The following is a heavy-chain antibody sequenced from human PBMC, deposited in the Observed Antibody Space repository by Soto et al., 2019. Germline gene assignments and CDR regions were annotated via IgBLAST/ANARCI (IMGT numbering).Heavy chain of an antibody. V-gene: IGHV1-69*06. D-gene: IGHD3-3*01. CDR3: NRCSEYDFWSGYL. CDR1: GGTSTRYA. CDR2: IVPMFGTS. J-gene: IGHJ4*02. Sequence: QERLVQPGAEVRKPGSSVKVSCKVTGGTSTRYAINWVRRAPGQGLEWMGGIVPMFGTSKYAQKFQGRVTITADTSTNIAYMELRSLRSEDTAVYYCNRCSEYDFWSGYLWGQGTLVSVSS.